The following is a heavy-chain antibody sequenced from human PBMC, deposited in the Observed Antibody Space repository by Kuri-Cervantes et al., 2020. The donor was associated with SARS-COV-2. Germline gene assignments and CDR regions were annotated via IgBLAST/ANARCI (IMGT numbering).Heavy chain of an antibody. Sequence: SETLSLTCTVSGGSISSGGYYWSWIRQHPGKGLEWIGYIYYSGSTYYNPSLKSRVTISVDTSKHQFSLKLSSVTAADTAIYYCARARSYRRPFDYWGQGTLVTVSS. V-gene: IGHV4-30-4*08. D-gene: IGHD1-26*01. CDR3: ARARSYRRPFDY. CDR1: GGSISSGGYY. J-gene: IGHJ4*02. CDR2: IYYSGST.